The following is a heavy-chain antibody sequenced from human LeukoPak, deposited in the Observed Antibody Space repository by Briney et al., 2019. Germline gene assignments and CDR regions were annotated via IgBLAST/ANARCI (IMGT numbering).Heavy chain of an antibody. CDR1: GFTFSSYE. D-gene: IGHD6-13*01. CDR3: ARRGAAAGKLDY. CDR2: ISSSGSTI. V-gene: IGHV3-48*03. Sequence: GGSLRLSCAASGFTFSSYEMNWVRQAPGKGLEWVSYISSSGSTIYYADSVRGRFTISRHNAKHSLYLQMNSLRAEDTAVYYCARRGAAAGKLDYWGQGTLVTVSS. J-gene: IGHJ4*02.